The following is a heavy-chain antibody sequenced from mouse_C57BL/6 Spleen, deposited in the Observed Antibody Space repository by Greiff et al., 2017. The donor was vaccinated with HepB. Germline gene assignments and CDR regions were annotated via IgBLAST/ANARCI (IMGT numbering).Heavy chain of an antibody. V-gene: IGHV1-80*01. CDR3: ARATVVATDYYAMDY. D-gene: IGHD1-1*01. CDR1: GYAFSSYW. J-gene: IGHJ4*01. Sequence: VQLQQSGAELVKPGASVKISCKASGYAFSSYWMNWVKQRPGKGLEWIGQIYPGDGDTNYNGKFKGKATLTADKSSSTAYMQLSSLTSEDPAVYFCARATVVATDYYAMDYWGQGTSVTVSS. CDR2: IYPGDGDT.